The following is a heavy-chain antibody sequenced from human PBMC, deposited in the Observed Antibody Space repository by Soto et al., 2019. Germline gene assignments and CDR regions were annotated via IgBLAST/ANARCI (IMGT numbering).Heavy chain of an antibody. CDR2: IYHSGTT. D-gene: IGHD2-2*01. CDR3: ARVRGNPLLGWFDP. V-gene: IGHV4-31*03. J-gene: IGHJ5*02. Sequence: QVQLQESGPGLVKPSQTLSLTCTVSGGSISSGGYYWSWIRRQPGKGLEWIGYIYHSGTTYYNPSLKSRVPISVDTSKNQFSLKLTSVTAADTAVYYCARVRGNPLLGWFDPWGQGTLVTVSP. CDR1: GGSISSGGYY.